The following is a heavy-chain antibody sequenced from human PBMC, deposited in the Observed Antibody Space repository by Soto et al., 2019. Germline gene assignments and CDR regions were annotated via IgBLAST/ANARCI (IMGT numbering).Heavy chain of an antibody. D-gene: IGHD3-16*02. Sequence: GESLKISCKGCGYSFTSYWIGWVRQMPGKGLEWMGIIYPGDSDTRYSPSFQGQVTISADKSISTAYLQWSSLKASDTAMYYCARHGNYDYVWGSYRYNYFDYWGQGTLVTVSS. CDR3: ARHGNYDYVWGSYRYNYFDY. V-gene: IGHV5-51*01. CDR2: IYPGDSDT. J-gene: IGHJ4*02. CDR1: GYSFTSYW.